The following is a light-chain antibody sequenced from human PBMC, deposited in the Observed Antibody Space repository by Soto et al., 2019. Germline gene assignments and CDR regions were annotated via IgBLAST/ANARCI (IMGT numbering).Light chain of an antibody. V-gene: IGKV3-20*01. CDR3: QEYGTSRT. CDR1: QTVSNSF. CDR2: ATS. J-gene: IGKJ1*01. Sequence: IVFTQSPGTLSFSPGETATLSCRASQTVSNSFLGWYQQRPGQAPRLLMIATSKTAPGIPDRFSGSGSGTDFTLTISRLEPEDFAVYYCQEYGTSRTFGQGTKVDIK.